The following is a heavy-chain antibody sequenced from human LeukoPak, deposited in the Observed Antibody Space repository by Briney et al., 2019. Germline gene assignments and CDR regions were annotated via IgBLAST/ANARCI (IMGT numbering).Heavy chain of an antibody. V-gene: IGHV1-69*13. CDR1: GYTFTGYY. CDR2: IIPIFGTA. D-gene: IGHD3-10*01. Sequence: ASVKVSCKASGYTFTGYYMHWVRQAPGQGLEWMGGIIPIFGTANYAQKFQGRVTITADESTSTAYMELSSLRSEDTAVYYCASPSPRGYYYGSGSYEPYYYYGMDVWGQGTTVTVSS. J-gene: IGHJ6*02. CDR3: ASPSPRGYYYGSGSYEPYYYYGMDV.